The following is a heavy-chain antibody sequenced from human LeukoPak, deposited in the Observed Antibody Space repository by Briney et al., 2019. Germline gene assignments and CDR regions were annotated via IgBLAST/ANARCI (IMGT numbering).Heavy chain of an antibody. CDR3: AREGPYYFDY. CDR2: IYRSGST. V-gene: IGHV4-38-2*02. CDR1: GYSITSGYY. Sequence: SETLSLTCTVSGYSITSGYYWGWIRQPPGKGLEWIGSIYRSGSTYYNPSLKSRVTISVDTSKNQFSLKLSSVTAADTAVYYCAREGPYYFDYWGQGTLVTVSS. J-gene: IGHJ4*02.